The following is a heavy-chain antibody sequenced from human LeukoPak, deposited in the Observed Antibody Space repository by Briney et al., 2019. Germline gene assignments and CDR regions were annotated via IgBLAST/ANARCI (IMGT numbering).Heavy chain of an antibody. D-gene: IGHD1-1*01. CDR1: GFTFNTYP. CDR3: TRGANWAFDY. Sequence: GGSLRLSCTASGFTFNTYPMHWVRQAPGKGLVWVSRVYSDGSDSRHADSVKGRFTISRDNAMNTLYLQMNSLRVEDTAVYYCTRGANWAFDYWGQGTLVTVSS. CDR2: VYSDGSDS. V-gene: IGHV3-74*01. J-gene: IGHJ4*02.